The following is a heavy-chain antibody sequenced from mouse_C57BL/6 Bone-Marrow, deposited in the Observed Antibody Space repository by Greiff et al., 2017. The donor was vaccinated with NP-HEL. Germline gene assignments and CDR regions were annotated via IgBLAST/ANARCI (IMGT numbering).Heavy chain of an antibody. CDR3: ARGYDGSSYFDY. CDR1: GYTFTSYW. J-gene: IGHJ2*01. D-gene: IGHD1-1*01. V-gene: IGHV1-64*01. Sequence: QVQLQQSGAELVKPGASVKLSCKASGYTFTSYWMHWVKQRPGQGLEWIGMIHPNSGSTNYNEKFKSKATLTVDKSSSTAYMQLSSLTSEDSAVYYGARGYDGSSYFDYWGQGTTLTVSS. CDR2: IHPNSGST.